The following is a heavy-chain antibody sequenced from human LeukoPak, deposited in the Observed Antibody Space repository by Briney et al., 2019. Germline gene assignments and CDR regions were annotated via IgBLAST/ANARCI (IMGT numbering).Heavy chain of an antibody. J-gene: IGHJ6*02. D-gene: IGHD6-13*01. CDR1: GFTFSDYY. V-gene: IGHV3-11*01. CDR3: AKDRIAAVGTPYYYYGMDV. CDR2: ISSSGSTI. Sequence: GGSLRLSCAASGFTFSDYYMSWIRQAPGKGLEWVSYISSSGSTIYYADSVKGRFTISRDNAKNSLYLQMNSLRAEDTAVYYCAKDRIAAVGTPYYYYGMDVWGQGTTVTVSS.